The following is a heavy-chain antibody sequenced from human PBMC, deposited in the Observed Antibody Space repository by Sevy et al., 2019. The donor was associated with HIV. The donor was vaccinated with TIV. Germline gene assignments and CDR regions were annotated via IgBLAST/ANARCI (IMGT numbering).Heavy chain of an antibody. V-gene: IGHV2-5*02. CDR2: IYWDDDK. Sequence: SGPTLVNPTQTLTLTCSFSGFSFSTTGVAVGWIRQPPGQALEWLGIIYWDDDKRYSPSLKSRLTITKDTSKKQVVLTMTNMDPVDTATYYCAHRLVMPTGAKGNSLFQHWGQGILVTVSS. D-gene: IGHD3-16*01. J-gene: IGHJ1*01. CDR1: GFSFSTTGVA. CDR3: AHRLVMPTGAKGNSLFQH.